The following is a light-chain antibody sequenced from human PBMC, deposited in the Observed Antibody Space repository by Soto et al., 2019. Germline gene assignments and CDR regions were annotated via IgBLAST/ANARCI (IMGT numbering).Light chain of an antibody. Sequence: EVVMTQSPSTVSVSPGEGVTLSCRASQTISNDLAWYQQKPGQAPRLLIYGASTSSTGVPARFSGGASGTEFTLTISSLQSEDFAFYYCKQNNKWPPVTFGGGTKVEIK. V-gene: IGKV3-15*01. CDR1: QTISND. CDR3: KQNNKWPPVT. J-gene: IGKJ4*01. CDR2: GAS.